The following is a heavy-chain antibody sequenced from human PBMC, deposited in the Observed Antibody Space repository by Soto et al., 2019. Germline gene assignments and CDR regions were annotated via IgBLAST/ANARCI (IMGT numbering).Heavy chain of an antibody. CDR3: ARGDYYDSSRPWYNWFDR. D-gene: IGHD3-22*01. J-gene: IGHJ5*02. Sequence: PSETLSLTCTVSGGSISSGGYYWSWIRQPPGKSLEWIGYIYYSGSTYYNPSLRSRVNISVDTSKNQFSLKLSSVTAADTAVYYCARGDYYDSSRPWYNWFDRWGQGTRGAVAS. V-gene: IGHV4-31*03. CDR2: IYYSGST. CDR1: GGSISSGGYY.